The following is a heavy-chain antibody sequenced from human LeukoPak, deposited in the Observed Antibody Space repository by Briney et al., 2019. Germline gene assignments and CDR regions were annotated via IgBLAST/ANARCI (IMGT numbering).Heavy chain of an antibody. Sequence: TEGSLRLSCAASGFTFNSFAMHWVRQAPGKGLEHLAFIQSDGSDKYYADSVKGRFTISRDNSKNTLYLQMNGLRGDDTAVYYCVKDLPVPHSWGQGTLVTVSS. CDR1: GFTFNSFA. CDR3: VKDLPVPHS. CDR2: IQSDGSDK. J-gene: IGHJ4*02. V-gene: IGHV3-30*02. D-gene: IGHD2-2*01.